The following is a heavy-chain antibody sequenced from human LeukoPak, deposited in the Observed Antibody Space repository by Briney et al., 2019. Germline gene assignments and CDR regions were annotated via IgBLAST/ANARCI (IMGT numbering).Heavy chain of an antibody. Sequence: GASVTVSSTASGYTCTSYDINWVWKAPGHGLEWMGWINPNSGGTNYAQKFQGRVTMTRDTSISTAYMELSRLRSDDTAVYYCARAPIAAVSWLFDPWGQGTLVTVSS. J-gene: IGHJ5*02. D-gene: IGHD6-13*01. CDR3: ARAPIAAVSWLFDP. V-gene: IGHV1-2*02. CDR2: INPNSGGT. CDR1: GYTCTSYD.